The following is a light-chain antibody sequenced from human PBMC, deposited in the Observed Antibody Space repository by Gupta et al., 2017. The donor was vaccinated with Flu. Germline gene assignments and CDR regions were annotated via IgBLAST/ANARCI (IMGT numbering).Light chain of an antibody. CDR2: EVS. CDR3: CSYTSSTTGV. CDR1: SRDVGGYNY. Sequence: QSALTQPASESGSPGQSITISCTGTSRDVGGYNYVSWYQHHPGKAPKLMIYEVSNRPSGVSNRFSGSKSVNTASLTISGLQAEDEADYYCCSYTSSTTGVFGTGTKVTVI. V-gene: IGLV2-14*01. J-gene: IGLJ1*01.